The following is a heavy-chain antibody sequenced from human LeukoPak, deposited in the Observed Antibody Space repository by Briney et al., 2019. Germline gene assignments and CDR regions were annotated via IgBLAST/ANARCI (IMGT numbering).Heavy chain of an antibody. V-gene: IGHV3-23*01. CDR2: ISGSGGST. CDR3: AKCTKYQLREFDY. J-gene: IGHJ4*02. D-gene: IGHD2-2*01. CDR1: GFTFSSYA. Sequence: GGSLRLSCAASGFTFSSYAMSWVRQAPGKGLEWVSAISGSGGSTYYADSVKGRFTISRDNSKNTLYLQMNSLRAEDAAVYYCAKCTKYQLREFDYWGQGTLVTVSS.